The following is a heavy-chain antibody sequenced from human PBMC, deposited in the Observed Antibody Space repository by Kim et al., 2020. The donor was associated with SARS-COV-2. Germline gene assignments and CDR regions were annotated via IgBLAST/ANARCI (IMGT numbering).Heavy chain of an antibody. D-gene: IGHD1-7*01. CDR1: GFSFSDHY. CDR3: ARDRGNYNAFDI. CDR2: IRNRANSFST. V-gene: IGHV3-72*01. J-gene: IGHJ3*02. Sequence: GGSLRLSCAASGFSFSDHYMDWVRQAPGKGLEWVGRIRNRANSFSTEYAASVKGRFTFSRDDSKNSVYLQMNSLKTEDTVVYFCARDRGNYNAFDIWGQGTMITVSS.